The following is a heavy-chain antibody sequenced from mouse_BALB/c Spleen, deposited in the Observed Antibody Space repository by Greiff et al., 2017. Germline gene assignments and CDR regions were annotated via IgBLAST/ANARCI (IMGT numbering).Heavy chain of an antibody. J-gene: IGHJ4*01. CDR3: ARQGYRYDVGAMDY. Sequence: DLVKPGASVKLSCKASGYTFTSYWINWIKQRPGQGLEWIGRIAPGSGSTYYNEMFKGKATLTVDTSSSTAYIQLSSLSSEDSAVYFSARQGYRYDVGAMDYWGQGTSVTVSS. CDR2: IAPGSGST. V-gene: IGHV1S41*01. D-gene: IGHD2-14*01. CDR1: GYTFTSYW.